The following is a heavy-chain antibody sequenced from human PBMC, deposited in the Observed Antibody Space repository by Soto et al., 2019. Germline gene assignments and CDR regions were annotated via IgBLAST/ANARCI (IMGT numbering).Heavy chain of an antibody. D-gene: IGHD3-3*01. CDR1: GFTFSSYA. Sequence: GGSLRLSCAASGFTFSSYAMSWVRQVPGKGLEWVSAISGSGGSTYYADSVKGRFTISRDNSKNTMYLQMNSLRAEDTAVYYCAKDQHYDFWSGIDYWFDPWGQGTLVTVSS. CDR2: ISGSGGST. J-gene: IGHJ5*02. V-gene: IGHV3-23*01. CDR3: AKDQHYDFWSGIDYWFDP.